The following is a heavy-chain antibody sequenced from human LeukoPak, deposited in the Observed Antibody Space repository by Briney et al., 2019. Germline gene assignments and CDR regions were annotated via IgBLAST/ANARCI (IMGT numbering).Heavy chain of an antibody. V-gene: IGHV3-21*01. Sequence: GGSLGLSCAASGFTFSSYSMNWVRQAPGKGLEWVSSISSSSSYIYYADSVKGRFTISRDNAKNSLYLQMNSLRAEDTAVYYCARASSGWYVEGVYWGQGTLVTVSS. CDR3: ARASSGWYVEGVY. D-gene: IGHD6-19*01. CDR2: ISSSSSYI. J-gene: IGHJ4*02. CDR1: GFTFSSYS.